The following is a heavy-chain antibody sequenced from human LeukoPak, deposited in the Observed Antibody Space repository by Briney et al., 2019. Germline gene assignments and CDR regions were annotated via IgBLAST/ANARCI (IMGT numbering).Heavy chain of an antibody. D-gene: IGHD3-10*01. CDR3: ASSPLLWFGENHPGDYYGMDV. CDR1: GGSISSGGYS. Sequence: SQTLSLTCAVSGGSISSGGYSWSWIRQPPGKGLEWIGYIYHSGSTYYNPSLKSRVTISVDRSKNQFSLKLSSVTAADTAVYYCASSPLLWFGENHPGDYYGMDVWGQGTTVTVSS. J-gene: IGHJ6*02. CDR2: IYHSGST. V-gene: IGHV4-30-2*01.